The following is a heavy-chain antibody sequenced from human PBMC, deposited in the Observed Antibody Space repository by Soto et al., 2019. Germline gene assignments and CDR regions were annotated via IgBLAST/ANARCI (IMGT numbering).Heavy chain of an antibody. CDR1: GFPISSYY. CDR3: PKEQALEQLSVFVY. D-gene: IGHD1-1*01. CDR2: ILYHGSRT. Sequence: GGSLSLSCAASGFPISSYYVHSGRQAPGEGREWGALILYHGSRTSYTDSVKGRFTISRDNSKNMLFLQMDNLTADDTAVYYCPKEQALEQLSVFVYWGQGTLVTVSS. J-gene: IGHJ4*02. V-gene: IGHV3-30*18.